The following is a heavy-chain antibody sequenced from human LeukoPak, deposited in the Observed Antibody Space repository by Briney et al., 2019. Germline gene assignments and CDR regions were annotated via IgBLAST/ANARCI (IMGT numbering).Heavy chain of an antibody. CDR2: ISAYNGNT. D-gene: IGHD1-26*01. J-gene: IGHJ5*02. V-gene: IGHV1-18*01. CDR3: ARCPGWELLRGYWFDP. CDR1: GYTFTSYG. Sequence: ASVKVSCKASGYTFTSYGISWVRQAPGQGLEWMGWISAYNGNTNYAQKLQGRVTMTTDTSTSTAYMELRSLRSDDPAVYYCARCPGWELLRGYWFDPWGQGTLVTVSS.